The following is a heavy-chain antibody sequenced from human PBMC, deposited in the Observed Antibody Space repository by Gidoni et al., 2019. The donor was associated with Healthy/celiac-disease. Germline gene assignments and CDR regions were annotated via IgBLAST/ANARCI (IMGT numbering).Heavy chain of an antibody. CDR2: ISYDGSNK. D-gene: IGHD3-22*01. CDR3: AKDFNYYDSSGYPLLPDY. Sequence: ESGGGVVQPGRSLRLSCAASGFTFSSYGMHWVRQAPGKGLEWVAVISYDGSNKYYADSVKGRFTISRDNSKNTLYLQMNSLRAEDTAVYYCAKDFNYYDSSGYPLLPDYWGQGTLVTVSS. V-gene: IGHV3-30*18. CDR1: GFTFSSYG. J-gene: IGHJ4*02.